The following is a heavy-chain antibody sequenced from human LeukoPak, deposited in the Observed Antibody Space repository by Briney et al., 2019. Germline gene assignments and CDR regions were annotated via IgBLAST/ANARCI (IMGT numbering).Heavy chain of an antibody. CDR1: GGSISSYY. CDR3: ARCLVGATYLDY. J-gene: IGHJ4*02. D-gene: IGHD1-26*01. CDR2: IYYSGST. V-gene: IGHV4-59*13. Sequence: SETPSLTCTVSGGSISSYYWSWIRQPPGKGLEWIGYIYYSGSTNYNPSLKSRVTISVDTSKNQFSLKLSSVTAADTAVYYCARCLVGATYLDYWGQGTLVTVSS.